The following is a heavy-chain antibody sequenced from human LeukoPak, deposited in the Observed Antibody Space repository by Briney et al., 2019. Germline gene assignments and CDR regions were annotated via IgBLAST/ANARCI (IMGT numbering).Heavy chain of an antibody. V-gene: IGHV3-11*04. CDR3: ARELRFLEWLSYRGVGYFDY. J-gene: IGHJ4*02. CDR1: GFTFSDYY. CDR2: ISSSDSTI. Sequence: PGGSLRLSCAASGFTFSDYYMSWLRQAPGQGLEWVSYISSSDSTIYYADSVKGRFTISRDNAKNSLYLQMNSLRAEDTAVYYCARELRFLEWLSYRGVGYFDYWGQGTLVTVSS. D-gene: IGHD3-3*01.